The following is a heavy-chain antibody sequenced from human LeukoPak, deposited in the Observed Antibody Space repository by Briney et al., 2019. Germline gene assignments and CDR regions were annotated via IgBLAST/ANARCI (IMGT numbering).Heavy chain of an antibody. V-gene: IGHV4-4*07. CDR2: IYTSGST. CDR3: SRGDCSSNSCSFDY. Sequence: PSETLSLTCTDSGGSISSYYWSWIRQPAGKGLEWIGRIYTSGSTNYNPSLKSRVTMSVDTWKNQFSLKLSSVTAADTAVYYCSRGDCSSNSCSFDYWGQGTLVTVSS. CDR1: GGSISSYY. D-gene: IGHD2-2*01. J-gene: IGHJ4*02.